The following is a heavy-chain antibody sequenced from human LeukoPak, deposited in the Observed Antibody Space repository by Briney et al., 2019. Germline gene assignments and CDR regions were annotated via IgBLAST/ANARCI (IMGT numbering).Heavy chain of an antibody. V-gene: IGHV1-2*02. D-gene: IGHD3-22*01. Sequence: ASVKVSCKASGYTFTGYYMHWVRQAPGQGLEWMGWINPNSGGTNYAQKFQGRVTMTRDTSIGTAYMELSRLRSDDTAVYYCARGYYDSSGYYTLWGQGTLVTVSS. CDR3: ARGYYDSSGYYTL. J-gene: IGHJ4*02. CDR2: INPNSGGT. CDR1: GYTFTGYY.